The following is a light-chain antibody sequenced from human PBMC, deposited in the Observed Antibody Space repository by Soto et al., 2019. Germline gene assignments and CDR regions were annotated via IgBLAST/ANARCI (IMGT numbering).Light chain of an antibody. Sequence: DIQMTQSPSSLSASVGDRVTITCRASQGISSYLAWYQQKPGKVPKLLIYSASTLQSGVPSRFSGSGSGTDFTLSISSLQPVDVANYYCQKCNSAPFTFDPGTKVDIK. CDR1: QGISSY. CDR3: QKCNSAPFT. J-gene: IGKJ3*01. V-gene: IGKV1-27*01. CDR2: SAS.